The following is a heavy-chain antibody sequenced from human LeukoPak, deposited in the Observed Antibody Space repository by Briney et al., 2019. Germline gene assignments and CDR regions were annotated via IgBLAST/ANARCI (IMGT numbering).Heavy chain of an antibody. D-gene: IGHD6-19*01. CDR3: ARGRAVGL. Sequence: SETLSLTCTVSGGSISSGGYYWSWIRQHPGKGLEWIGYIYYSGSTYYNPSLKSRVTISGDTSKNQFFLKLNSVTAADTAVYYCARGRAVGLWGRGTLVTVSS. V-gene: IGHV4-31*03. CDR2: IYYSGST. CDR1: GGSISSGGYY. J-gene: IGHJ2*01.